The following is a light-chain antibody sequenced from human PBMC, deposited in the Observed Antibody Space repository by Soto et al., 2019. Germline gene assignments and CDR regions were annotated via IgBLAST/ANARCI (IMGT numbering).Light chain of an antibody. V-gene: IGLV2-8*01. Sequence: ISCTGTSSDIGAYIYVSWYQQHPGKAPKLMISEVSRRPSGVPERFSGSKSGNTASLTVSGLQADDEAHYYCSSYAGSNNFVFGTGTKV. CDR2: EVS. J-gene: IGLJ1*01. CDR3: SSYAGSNNFV. CDR1: SSDIGAYIY.